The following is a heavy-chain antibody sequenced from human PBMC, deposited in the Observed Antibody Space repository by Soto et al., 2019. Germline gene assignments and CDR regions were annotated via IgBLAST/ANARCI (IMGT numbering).Heavy chain of an antibody. Sequence: GGSLRLSCAASGFTFSAYDMHWVRQTTGKGLEWVSAIGAADDPYYLGSVKGRFTISRENAKNSLYLQMNSLRAEDTAVYYCARAYSGRLPRRADYYFAMDVWGQGTTVTVSS. CDR3: ARAYSGRLPRRADYYFAMDV. V-gene: IGHV3-13*05. D-gene: IGHD2-15*01. CDR2: IGAADDP. J-gene: IGHJ6*02. CDR1: GFTFSAYD.